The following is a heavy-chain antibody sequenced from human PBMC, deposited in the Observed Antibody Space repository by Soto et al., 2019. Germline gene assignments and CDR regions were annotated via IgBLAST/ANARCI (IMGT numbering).Heavy chain of an antibody. CDR2: IHYSGET. CDR1: GGSIISTFYY. CDR3: ARRPDFRDHGWFDP. D-gene: IGHD4-17*01. J-gene: IGHJ5*02. Sequence: ASETLSLTCTVSGGSIISTFYYWGWLRQPPGRGLEWIANIHYSGETHYSPSLKSRVAISVDTSKSQFSLTLDSVTAADTAVYYCARRPDFRDHGWFDPWGQGILVTV. V-gene: IGHV4-39*01.